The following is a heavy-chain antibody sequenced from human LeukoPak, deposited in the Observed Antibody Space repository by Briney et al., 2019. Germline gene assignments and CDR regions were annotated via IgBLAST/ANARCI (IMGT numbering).Heavy chain of an antibody. CDR2: ISYDGSNK. CDR1: GFTFSSYA. V-gene: IGHV3-30-3*01. CDR3: ARDRITMVRGVIVGYFDY. J-gene: IGHJ4*02. Sequence: GGSLRLSCAASGFTFSSYAMHWVRQAPGKGLEWVAVISYDGSNKYYADSVKGRFTISRDNSKNTLYLQMNSLRAEDTAVYYCARDRITMVRGVIVGYFDYWGQGTLVTVSS. D-gene: IGHD3-10*01.